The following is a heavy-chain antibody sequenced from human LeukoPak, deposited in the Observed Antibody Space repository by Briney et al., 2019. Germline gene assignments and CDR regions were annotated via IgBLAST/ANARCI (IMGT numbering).Heavy chain of an antibody. CDR2: INAYNGNT. D-gene: IGHD3-10*01. J-gene: IGHJ3*02. CDR3: ARDPRSDAFDI. CDR1: RYSFNVYG. V-gene: IGHV1-18*01. Sequence: ASVKVSCKASRYSFNVYGISWVRQAPGQGLEWMGWINAYNGNTNYTQNLQGRVTMTTDTSTSTAYMELSSLRSEDTAVYYCARDPRSDAFDIWGQGTMVTVSS.